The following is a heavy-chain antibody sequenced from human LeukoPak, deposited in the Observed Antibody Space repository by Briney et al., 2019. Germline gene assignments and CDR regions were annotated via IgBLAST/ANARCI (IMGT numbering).Heavy chain of an antibody. Sequence: SETLSLTCTVSGGAITGYYWSWIRQPPGKGLEWIGYIYYSGSTNYNPSLKSRVTMSVDTTKKQFSLKLSSVTAADTAVYYCARGRPPHDYGTLFDYWGQGTLVTVSS. V-gene: IGHV4-59*01. CDR1: GGAITGYY. CDR2: IYYSGST. CDR3: ARGRPPHDYGTLFDY. J-gene: IGHJ4*02. D-gene: IGHD4-17*01.